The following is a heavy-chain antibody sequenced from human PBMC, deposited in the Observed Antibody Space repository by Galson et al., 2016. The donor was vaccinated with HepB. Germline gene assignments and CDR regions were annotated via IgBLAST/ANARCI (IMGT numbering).Heavy chain of an antibody. J-gene: IGHJ6*01. CDR2: TVVGSGDT. CDR3: AAALSLHQGPIGLPPGTLLQEHL. Sequence: SCKASGFTSISAGRWVRQARGQRLEWIGGTVVGSGDTIYPQSFQERVTITRDMSTSTAYMELSSLRSEDTSVFYCAAALSLHQGPIGLPPGTLLQEHLWG. V-gene: IGHV1-58*01. CDR1: GFTSISA.